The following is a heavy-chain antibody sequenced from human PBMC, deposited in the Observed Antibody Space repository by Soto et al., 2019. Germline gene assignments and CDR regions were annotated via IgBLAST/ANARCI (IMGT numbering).Heavy chain of an antibody. CDR2: ISSSSSYI. J-gene: IGHJ6*03. V-gene: IGHV3-21*01. CDR1: GFTFSSYS. Sequence: GGSLRLSCAASGFTFSSYSMNWVRQTPGKGLEWVSSISSSSSYIYYADSVKGRFTISRDNAKNSLYLQMNSLRAEDTAVYYCARDPVYDLLWFGELSYYYYYMDVWGKGTTVTVSS. D-gene: IGHD3-10*01. CDR3: ARDPVYDLLWFGELSYYYYYMDV.